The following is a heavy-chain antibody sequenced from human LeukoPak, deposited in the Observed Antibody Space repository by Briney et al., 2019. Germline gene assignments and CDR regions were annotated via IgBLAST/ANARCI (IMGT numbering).Heavy chain of an antibody. CDR1: GGSFSGYY. CDR2: INHSGST. J-gene: IGHJ4*02. V-gene: IGHV4-34*01. D-gene: IGHD3-9*01. Sequence: PSETLSLTCAVYGGSFSGYYWSWIRQPPGKGLEWIGEINHSGSTNYNPSLKSRVTISVDTPKNQFSLKLSSVTAADTAVYYCARVAVLRYFDWLSSISYFDYWGQGTLVTVSS. CDR3: ARVAVLRYFDWLSSISYFDY.